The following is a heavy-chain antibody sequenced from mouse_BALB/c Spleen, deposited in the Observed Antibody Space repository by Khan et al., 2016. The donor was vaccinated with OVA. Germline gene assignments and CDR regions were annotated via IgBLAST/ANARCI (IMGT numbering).Heavy chain of an antibody. Sequence: QVQLQQSGAELARPGASVKMSCKASGYTFTSYTIHWIKLRPGQGLEWIGYINPSNGYTNYNQKFKDKDTLTADKSSTTAYMQLSSLTSDDSAGDYGVRDGAYHRNDGWFAYWGQGTLVTVSA. CDR2: INPSNGYT. D-gene: IGHD2-14*01. CDR1: GYTFTSYT. V-gene: IGHV1-4*01. J-gene: IGHJ3*01. CDR3: VRDGAYHRNDGWFAY.